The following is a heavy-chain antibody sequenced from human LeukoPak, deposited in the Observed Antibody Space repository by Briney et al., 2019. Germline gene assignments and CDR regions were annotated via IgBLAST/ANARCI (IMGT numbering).Heavy chain of an antibody. D-gene: IGHD1-14*01. CDR3: ARSPRRLSPGVQDAFDI. CDR2: IYYSGST. V-gene: IGHV4-39*07. CDR1: GGSISSSSYY. J-gene: IGHJ3*02. Sequence: SETLSLTCTVSGGSISSSSYYWGWIRQPPGKGLEWIGSIYYSGSTYYNPSLKSRVTISVDTSKNQFSLKLSSVTAADTAVYYCARSPRRLSPGVQDAFDIWGQGTMVTVSS.